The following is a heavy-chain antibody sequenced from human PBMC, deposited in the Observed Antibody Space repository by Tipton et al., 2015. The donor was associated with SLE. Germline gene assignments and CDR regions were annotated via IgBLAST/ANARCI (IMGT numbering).Heavy chain of an antibody. D-gene: IGHD5-12*01. J-gene: IGHJ3*02. CDR2: INHSGST. V-gene: IGHV4-34*01. Sequence: TLSLTCTVSGDSISPYYWSWIRQPPGKGLEWIGEINHSGSTNYNPSLKSRVTISVDTSKNQFSLKLSSVTAADTAVYYCARGHERHYDSPNFDIWGQGTMVTVSS. CDR3: ARGHERHYDSPNFDI. CDR1: GDSISPYY.